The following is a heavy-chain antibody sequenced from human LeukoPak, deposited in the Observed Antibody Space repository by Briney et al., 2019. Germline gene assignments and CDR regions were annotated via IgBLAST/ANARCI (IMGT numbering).Heavy chain of an antibody. D-gene: IGHD3-16*02. CDR3: AKDIGSQRYYGMDV. CDR2: ISGSGGST. Sequence: GGSLRLSCAASGFTFSSYAMSWVRQASGKGLEWVSAISGSGGSTYYADSVKGRFTISRDNSKNTLYLQMNSLRAEDTALYYCAKDIGSQRYYGMDVWGQGTTVTVSS. J-gene: IGHJ6*02. CDR1: GFTFSSYA. V-gene: IGHV3-23*01.